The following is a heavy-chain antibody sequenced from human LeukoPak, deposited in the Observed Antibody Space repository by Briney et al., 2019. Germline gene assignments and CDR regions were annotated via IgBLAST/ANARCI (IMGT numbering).Heavy chain of an antibody. D-gene: IGHD3-16*02. CDR3: ARGGVDMITFGGVIVSPYYFDY. CDR1: GYTFTGYY. V-gene: IGHV1-2*02. Sequence: ASVKVSCKASGYTFTGYYMHWVRQAPGQGLEWMGWINPNSGGTNYAQKFQGRVTMTRDTSISTAYMELSRLRSEDTAVYYCARGGVDMITFGGVIVSPYYFDYWGQGTLVTVSS. CDR2: INPNSGGT. J-gene: IGHJ4*02.